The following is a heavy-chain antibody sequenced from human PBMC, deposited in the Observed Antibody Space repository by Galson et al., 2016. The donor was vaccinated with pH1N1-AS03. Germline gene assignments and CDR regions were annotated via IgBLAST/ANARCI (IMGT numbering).Heavy chain of an antibody. CDR2: VNPRNGKT. J-gene: IGHJ6*03. V-gene: IGHV1-8*01. Sequence: SVKVSCKAFGYIFSGFDINWVREAPGQGLQWVAYVNPRNGKTGSADRFQGRITITRDPSINTAYMEVTRLTSEDTAIYYCARGVGVGDSTPGGYYLDVWGKGTTVTVS. D-gene: IGHD3-10*01. CDR1: GYIFSGFD. CDR3: ARGVGVGDSTPGGYYLDV.